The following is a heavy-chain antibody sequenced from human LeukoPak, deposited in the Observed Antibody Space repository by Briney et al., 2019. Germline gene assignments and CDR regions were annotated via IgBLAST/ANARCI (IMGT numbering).Heavy chain of an antibody. V-gene: IGHV1-69*05. CDR1: GGTFSSYA. CDR2: IIPIFGTA. CDR3: ARDRPGTTFGNWFDP. D-gene: IGHD1-7*01. Sequence: ASVKVSCKASGGTFSSYAISWVRQAPGQGLEWMGGIIPIFGTANYAQKFQGRVTMTRDTSISTAYMELSRLRSDDTAVYYCARDRPGTTFGNWFDPWGQGTLVTVSS. J-gene: IGHJ5*02.